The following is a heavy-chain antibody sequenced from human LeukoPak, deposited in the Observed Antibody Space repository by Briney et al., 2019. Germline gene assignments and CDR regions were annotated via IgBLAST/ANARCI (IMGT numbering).Heavy chain of an antibody. D-gene: IGHD6-13*01. Sequence: SETLSLTCAVYGGSFSGYYWSWIRQPPAKGLEWIGEINHSGSTNYNPSLKSRVTISVDTSKNQFSLKLSSVTAADTAVYYCARGRGISAAGRVPFDYWGQGTLVTVSS. CDR3: ARGRGISAAGRVPFDY. J-gene: IGHJ4*02. CDR1: GGSFSGYY. CDR2: INHSGST. V-gene: IGHV4-34*01.